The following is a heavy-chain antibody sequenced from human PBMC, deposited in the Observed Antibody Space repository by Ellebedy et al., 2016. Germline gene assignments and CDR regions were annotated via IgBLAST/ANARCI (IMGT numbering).Heavy chain of an antibody. CDR3: ARDDTIVPVHYFNY. V-gene: IGHV3-30-3*01. Sequence: GESLKISXAASGFTVSDFAMHWVRQAPGKGLEWVALIPYDGNIQYYADSVKGRFTIFRDTSRNTLSLQMDSLRAEDTAVYYCARDDTIVPVHYFNYWGQGTLVTVSS. J-gene: IGHJ4*02. CDR2: IPYDGNIQ. CDR1: GFTVSDFA. D-gene: IGHD4/OR15-4a*01.